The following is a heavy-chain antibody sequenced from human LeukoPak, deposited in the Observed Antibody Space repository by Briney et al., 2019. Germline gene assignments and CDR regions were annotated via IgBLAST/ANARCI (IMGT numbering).Heavy chain of an antibody. V-gene: IGHV3-66*01. D-gene: IGHD4-11*01. CDR3: XXDRXGQQLTSRKEYYYMDV. Sequence: GGSLRLSCAASGFTVSSNYMSWVRQAPGKGLEWGSIIYSGGSTYYADSVKGRFTISRDNSKNTLYLQMNSVRAEDTAVYYCXXDRXGQQLTSRKEYYYMDVWGKGTTVTISS. CDR2: IYSGGST. CDR1: GFTVSSNY. J-gene: IGHJ6*03.